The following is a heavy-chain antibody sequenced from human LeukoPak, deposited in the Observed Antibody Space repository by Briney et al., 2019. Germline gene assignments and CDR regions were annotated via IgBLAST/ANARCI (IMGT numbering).Heavy chain of an antibody. D-gene: IGHD1-26*01. Sequence: ASVKVSCKASGYTFTGYYMHWVRQAPGQGLEWMGWINPNSGGTNYAQKFQGRVTMTRDTSISTAYMELSRLRSDDTAVYYCARGGRWELPRPYSFDIWGQGTMVTVSS. CDR1: GYTFTGYY. CDR3: ARGGRWELPRPYSFDI. CDR2: INPNSGGT. J-gene: IGHJ3*02. V-gene: IGHV1-2*02.